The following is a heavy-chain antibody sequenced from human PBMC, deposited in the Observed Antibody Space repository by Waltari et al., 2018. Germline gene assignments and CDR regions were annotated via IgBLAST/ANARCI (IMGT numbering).Heavy chain of an antibody. Sequence: QVQLVQSGAEVKKPGSSVKVSCKASGGTFSSYAISWVRQAPGQGLEWMGGIIPIFGTANYAQKFQGRVTITADESTSTAYMELSSLRSEDTAVYYCARDQGIAAAGTSWYFDLWGRGTLVTVSS. CDR2: IIPIFGTA. J-gene: IGHJ2*01. D-gene: IGHD6-13*01. CDR3: ARDQGIAAAGTSWYFDL. CDR1: GGTFSSYA. V-gene: IGHV1-69*01.